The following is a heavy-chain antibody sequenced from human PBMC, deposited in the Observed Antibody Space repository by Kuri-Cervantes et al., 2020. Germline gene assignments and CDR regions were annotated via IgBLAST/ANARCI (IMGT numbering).Heavy chain of an antibody. CDR3: ARGNWIAVDGTAIFDY. CDR2: TYYRSKWYN. D-gene: IGHD6-19*01. CDR1: GDSVSSNSAA. V-gene: IGHV6-1*01. Sequence: SQTLSLTCAISGDSVSSNSAAWNWIRQSPSRGLDWLGRTYYRSKWYNDYAVSVKSRININPDTSKNQFSLQLNSVTPEDTAVYYSARGNWIAVDGTAIFDYWGQGTLVTVSS. J-gene: IGHJ4*02.